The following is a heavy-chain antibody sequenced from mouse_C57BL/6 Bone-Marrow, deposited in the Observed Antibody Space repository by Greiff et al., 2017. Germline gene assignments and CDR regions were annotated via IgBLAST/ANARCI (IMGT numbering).Heavy chain of an antibody. CDR2: IWWDDDK. Sequence: QVTLKVSGPGILQPSQTLSLTCSFSGFSLSTFGMGVGWIRQPSGKGLEWLAHIWWDDDKYYNPALKSRLTISKDTSKNQVSLKIANVDTADTAKYYCTIRYYGSSYLYFDYWGQGTTLTVSS. V-gene: IGHV8-8*01. CDR3: TIRYYGSSYLYFDY. J-gene: IGHJ2*01. D-gene: IGHD1-1*01. CDR1: GFSLSTFGMG.